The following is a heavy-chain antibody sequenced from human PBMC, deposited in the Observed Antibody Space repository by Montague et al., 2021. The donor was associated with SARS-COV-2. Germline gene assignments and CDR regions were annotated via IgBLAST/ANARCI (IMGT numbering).Heavy chain of an antibody. CDR2: IHQSESGTT. V-gene: IGHV4-4*02. CDR3: GGTWVYFSPVDV. Sequence: SETLSLTCAVSGGSISSREWWSWVRQPPGKGLEWFGEIHQSESGTTNYTPPHKSRVTISIDQSNNYFSLNLTSMTAANTAVYYCGGTWVYFSPVDVWGQGTTVTVSS. CDR1: GGSISSREW. D-gene: IGHD3-3*01. J-gene: IGHJ6*02.